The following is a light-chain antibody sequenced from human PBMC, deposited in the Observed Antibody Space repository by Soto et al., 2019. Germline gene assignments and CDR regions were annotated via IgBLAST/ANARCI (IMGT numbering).Light chain of an antibody. CDR1: SGHSSQS. V-gene: IGLV4-60*03. J-gene: IGLJ2*01. Sequence: QAVLTQSSSASASLGSSVKLTCTLSSGHSSQSIAWHQQQPGKAPRYLMTVEGSGNYKKGSGVPDRLSGSSSGADRYLTVSNLQSEDEADYYCETWDSNSRVIGGGTQLTVL. CDR3: ETWDSNSRV. CDR2: VEGSGNY.